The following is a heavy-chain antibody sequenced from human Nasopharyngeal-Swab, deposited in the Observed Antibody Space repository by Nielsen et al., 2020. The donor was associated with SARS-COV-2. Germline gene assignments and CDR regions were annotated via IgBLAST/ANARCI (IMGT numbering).Heavy chain of an antibody. V-gene: IGHV3-30*04. J-gene: IGHJ3*02. CDR3: VREGVAAAGTGGFDI. Sequence: SLKISCAASGFTISRYAMHWVRQAPGKGLEWVAVIGYDGKYEYYADSVKGRFTISRDTSKNTLYLQMNSLRAEDTAVYHCVREGVAAAGTGGFDIWGQGTIVTVSS. CDR1: GFTISRYA. D-gene: IGHD6-13*01. CDR2: IGYDGKYE.